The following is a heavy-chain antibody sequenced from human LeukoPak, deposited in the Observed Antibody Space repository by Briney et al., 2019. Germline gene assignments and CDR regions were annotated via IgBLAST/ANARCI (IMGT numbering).Heavy chain of an antibody. J-gene: IGHJ6*03. Sequence: SETLSLTRAVYGGSYSGYYWSWIRQPPGKGLEWIGEINHSGSTNYNPSLKSRVTISVDTSKNQFSLKLSSVTAADTAVYYCARRPSTYFDDWVYYYYYYYMDVWGKGTTVTVSS. CDR3: ARRPSTYFDDWVYYYYYYYMDV. V-gene: IGHV4-34*01. CDR2: INHSGST. D-gene: IGHD3-9*01. CDR1: GGSYSGYY.